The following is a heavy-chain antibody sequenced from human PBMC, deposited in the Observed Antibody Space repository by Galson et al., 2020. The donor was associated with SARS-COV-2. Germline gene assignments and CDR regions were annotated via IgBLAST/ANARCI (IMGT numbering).Heavy chain of an antibody. Sequence: SETLSLTCTVSGGSISSGDYYWSWIRQPPGKGLEWIGYIYYSGSTYYNPSLKSRVTISVDTSKNQFSLKLSSVTAADTAVYCCARGSNGEQHDYWGQGTLVTVSS. CDR1: GGSISSGDYY. CDR2: IYYSGST. J-gene: IGHJ4*02. V-gene: IGHV4-30-4*08. D-gene: IGHD3-10*01. CDR3: ARGSNGEQHDY.